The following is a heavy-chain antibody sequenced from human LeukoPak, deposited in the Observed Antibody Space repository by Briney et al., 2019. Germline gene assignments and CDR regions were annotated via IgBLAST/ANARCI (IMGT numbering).Heavy chain of an antibody. J-gene: IGHJ4*02. CDR2: IKQDGSEK. V-gene: IGHV3-7*04. CDR1: GFTFSSYW. CDR3: ARGIHFDY. Sequence: GGTLRLSCVASGFTFSSYWMSWSRQAPGKGLEWVANIKQDGSEKYYVDSVKGRFTISRDNAKSSLSLQMYSLRAEDTAVYYCARGIHFDYWGQGSLVTVSS.